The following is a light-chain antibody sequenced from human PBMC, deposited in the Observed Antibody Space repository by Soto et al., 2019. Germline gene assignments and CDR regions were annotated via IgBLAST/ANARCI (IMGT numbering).Light chain of an antibody. CDR2: GAS. CDR3: QQYGSSPYT. CDR1: QSVRSSY. V-gene: IGKV3-20*01. J-gene: IGKJ2*01. Sequence: EIGLTQSPGTLSLSPGERATLSCRASQSVRSSYVAWYQQKPGQAPRVLIYGASSRATGIPDRFSGSGSGTDFTLTISRLEPEDFAVYYCQQYGSSPYTLGQGTKLEIK.